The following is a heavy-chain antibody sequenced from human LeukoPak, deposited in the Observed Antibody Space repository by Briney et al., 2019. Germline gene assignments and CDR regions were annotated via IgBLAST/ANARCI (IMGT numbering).Heavy chain of an antibody. CDR1: GFTFSSYG. Sequence: GGSLRLSCAASGFTFSSYGMHWVRQAPGKGLEWVAVISYDGSNKYYADSVKGRFTISRDNSKNTLYLQMNSLRAEDTAVYYCAKLIVPSDAFDIWGQGTMVTVSS. D-gene: IGHD3-22*01. CDR3: AKLIVPSDAFDI. J-gene: IGHJ3*02. CDR2: ISYDGSNK. V-gene: IGHV3-30*18.